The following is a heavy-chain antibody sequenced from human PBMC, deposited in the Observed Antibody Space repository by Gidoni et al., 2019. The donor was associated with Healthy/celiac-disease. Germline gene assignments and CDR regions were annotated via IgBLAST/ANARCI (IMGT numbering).Heavy chain of an antibody. J-gene: IGHJ4*02. CDR1: GFTFSDYY. CDR3: ARTRLTTVTTYYFDY. D-gene: IGHD4-17*01. CDR2: ISSSSSYT. V-gene: IGHV3-11*06. Sequence: QVQLVESGGGLVKPGGSLRLSCAASGFTFSDYYMSWIRQAPGKGLEWVSYISSSSSYTNYADSVKGRFTISRDNAKNSLYLQMNSLRAEDTAVYYCARTRLTTVTTYYFDYWGQGTLVTVSS.